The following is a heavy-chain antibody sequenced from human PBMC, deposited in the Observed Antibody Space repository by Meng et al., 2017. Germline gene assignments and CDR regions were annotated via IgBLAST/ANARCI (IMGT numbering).Heavy chain of an antibody. D-gene: IGHD6-13*01. Sequence: LSLTCAASGFTFSSYAMHWVRQAPGKGLEWVAVISYDGSNKYYADSVKGRFTISRDNSKNTLYLQMNSLRSDDTAMYYCARDEDISAAGKLFGDYWGQGTLVTVSS. J-gene: IGHJ4*02. CDR3: ARDEDISAAGKLFGDY. CDR1: GFTFSSYA. V-gene: IGHV3-30*01. CDR2: ISYDGSNK.